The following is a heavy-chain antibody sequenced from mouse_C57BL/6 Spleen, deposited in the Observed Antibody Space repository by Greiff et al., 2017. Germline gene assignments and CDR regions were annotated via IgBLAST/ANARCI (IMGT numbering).Heavy chain of an antibody. CDR2: INPSNGGT. Sequence: VQLQQPGTELVKPGASVKLSCKASGYTFTSYWMHWVKQRPGQGLEWIGNINPSNGGTNYNEKFKSKATLTVDKSSSTAYMQLSSLTSEDSAVYYCARSGFITTVPRTSGYFDVWGTGTTVTVSS. V-gene: IGHV1-53*01. J-gene: IGHJ1*03. CDR1: GYTFTSYW. D-gene: IGHD1-1*01. CDR3: ARSGFITTVPRTSGYFDV.